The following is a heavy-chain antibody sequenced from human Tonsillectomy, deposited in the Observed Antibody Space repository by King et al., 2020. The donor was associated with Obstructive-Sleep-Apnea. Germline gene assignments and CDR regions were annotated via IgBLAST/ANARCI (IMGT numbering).Heavy chain of an antibody. CDR2: INPNSGGT. J-gene: IGHJ6*02. D-gene: IGHD1-26*01. V-gene: IGHV1-2*02. Sequence: VQLVESGAEVKKPGASVKVSCKASGYTFTDYYMYWVRQAPGQGLEWMGWINPNSGGTNYAQKFQGRVTMTKDTSITTAYMDLRRLRSDDTAVYYCARDRRGRDWGGDMDVWGQGTTVTVSS. CDR3: ARDRRGRDWGGDMDV. CDR1: GYTFTDYY.